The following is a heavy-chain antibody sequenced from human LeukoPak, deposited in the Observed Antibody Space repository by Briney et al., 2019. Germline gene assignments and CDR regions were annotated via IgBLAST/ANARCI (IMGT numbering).Heavy chain of an antibody. CDR3: ARTACSSTSCYTNYYLDY. Sequence: SETLSLTCTVSGGSISSYYWSWIRQPPGKGLEWIGYIYYSGSTNYNPSLKSRVTISVDTSKNQFSLKLSSVTAADTAVYYCARTACSSTSCYTNYYLDYWGQGTLVTVSS. CDR1: GGSISSYY. V-gene: IGHV4-59*01. D-gene: IGHD2-2*02. CDR2: IYYSGST. J-gene: IGHJ4*02.